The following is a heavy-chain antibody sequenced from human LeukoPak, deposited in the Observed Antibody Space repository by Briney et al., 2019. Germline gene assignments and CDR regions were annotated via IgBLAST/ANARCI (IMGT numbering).Heavy chain of an antibody. Sequence: GGPLRLSCVASGFTFSSYWMSWVRQAPGKGLEWVANIKQDGSNKYYVDSVKGRFTISGDNAKNSLYLQMNSLRAEDTAVYYCASGQKLGFWGQGTLVTVSS. CDR3: ASGQKLGF. V-gene: IGHV3-7*01. CDR1: GFTFSSYW. CDR2: IKQDGSNK. D-gene: IGHD6-13*01. J-gene: IGHJ4*02.